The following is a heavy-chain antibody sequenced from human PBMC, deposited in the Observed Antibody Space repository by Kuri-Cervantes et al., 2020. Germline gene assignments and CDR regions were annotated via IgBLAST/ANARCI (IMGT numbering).Heavy chain of an antibody. J-gene: IGHJ4*02. CDR3: ARAYFDWAPHFDY. Sequence: ASVKVSCKASGYTFTGYYMHWVRQAPGQGLEWMGWINPNSGGTNYAQKVQGRVTMTRDTSTSTVYMELSSLRSEDTAVYYCARAYFDWAPHFDYWGQGTLVTVSS. V-gene: IGHV1-2*02. D-gene: IGHD3-9*01. CDR1: GYTFTGYY. CDR2: INPNSGGT.